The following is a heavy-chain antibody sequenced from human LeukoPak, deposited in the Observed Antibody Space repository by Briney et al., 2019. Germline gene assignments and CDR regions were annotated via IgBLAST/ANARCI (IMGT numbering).Heavy chain of an antibody. D-gene: IGHD3-10*01. Sequence: QTGGSLRLSCAASGFTFSDYWMSWVRQVPGKGLEWVANIKHDGSDKYYLDSVKGRFTLSRGNAKSSLYLQTNSLRAEDTAIYHCTRGGVRGVLLPVDFWGQGTLVTVSS. CDR2: IKHDGSDK. CDR1: GFTFSDYW. CDR3: TRGGVRGVLLPVDF. J-gene: IGHJ4*02. V-gene: IGHV3-7*01.